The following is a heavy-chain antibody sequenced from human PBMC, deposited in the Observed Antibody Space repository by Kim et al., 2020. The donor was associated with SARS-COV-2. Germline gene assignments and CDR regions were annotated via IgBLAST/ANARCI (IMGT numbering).Heavy chain of an antibody. Sequence: GGSLRLSCTASGFSFSDYYMSWIRQAPGKGLEWVSYISSSGSTIYYADSVKGRFTISRDNAKNSLYLQMNSLRAEGTAVYYCARVAVAGTGALDVWGQGTPVTVSS. CDR3: ARVAVAGTGALDV. CDR1: GFSFSDYY. J-gene: IGHJ6*02. CDR2: ISSSGSTI. D-gene: IGHD6-19*01. V-gene: IGHV3-11*01.